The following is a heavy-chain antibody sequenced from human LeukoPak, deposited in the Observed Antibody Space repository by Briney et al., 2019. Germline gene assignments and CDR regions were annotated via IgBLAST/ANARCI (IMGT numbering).Heavy chain of an antibody. Sequence: ASVKVSCKASGYTFTSYDINWVRQATGQGLEWMGWMNPNSGNTGYAQKFQGRVTITRNTSISTAYMELSSLRSDDTAVYYCAREKGFGELLFDYWGQGTLVTVSS. D-gene: IGHD3-10*01. CDR1: GYTFTSYD. V-gene: IGHV1-8*03. J-gene: IGHJ4*02. CDR3: AREKGFGELLFDY. CDR2: MNPNSGNT.